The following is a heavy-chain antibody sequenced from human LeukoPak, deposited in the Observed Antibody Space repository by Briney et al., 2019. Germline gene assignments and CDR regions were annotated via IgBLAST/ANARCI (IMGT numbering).Heavy chain of an antibody. CDR3: ARGGFDY. CDR2: ISPNSDDT. J-gene: IGHJ4*02. V-gene: IGHV1-2*02. CDR1: GYTFTGYY. Sequence: ASVKVSCKASGYTFTGYYLHWVRQAPGQGLEWMGWISPNSDDTNYAQKFRGRVNMTRDRSISTAYMELSRLRSDDTAIYYCARGGFDYWGQGTLVTVSS.